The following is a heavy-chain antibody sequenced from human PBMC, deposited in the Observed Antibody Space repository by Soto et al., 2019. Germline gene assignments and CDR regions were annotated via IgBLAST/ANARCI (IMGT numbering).Heavy chain of an antibody. CDR3: AHKWLEGSGSYYNTNFDY. Sequence: SGPTLVNPTQTLTLTCTFSWFSLSTSGVGVGWIRQPPGKALEWLALIYWDDDKHYSPSLKSRLTITKDTSKNQVVLTMTNMDPVDTATYYCAHKWLEGSGSYYNTNFDYWGQGTLVTVSS. V-gene: IGHV2-5*02. J-gene: IGHJ4*02. CDR2: IYWDDDK. CDR1: WFSLSTSGVG. D-gene: IGHD3-10*01.